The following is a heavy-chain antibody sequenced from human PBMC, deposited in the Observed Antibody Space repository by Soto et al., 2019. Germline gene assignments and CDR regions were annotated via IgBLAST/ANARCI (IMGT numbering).Heavy chain of an antibody. J-gene: IGHJ4*02. Sequence: PSETLSLTCAVYGGSFSGYYWSWIRQPPGKGLEWIGEINHSGSTNYNPSLKSRVTISVDTSKNQFSLKLSSVTAADTAVYYCARGVGRGARFDWLPKYYFDYWGQGTLVTVSS. D-gene: IGHD3-9*01. V-gene: IGHV4-34*01. CDR1: GGSFSGYY. CDR2: INHSGST. CDR3: ARGVGRGARFDWLPKYYFDY.